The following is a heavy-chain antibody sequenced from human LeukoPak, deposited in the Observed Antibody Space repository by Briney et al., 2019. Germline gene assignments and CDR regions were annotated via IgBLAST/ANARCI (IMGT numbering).Heavy chain of an antibody. CDR1: GFTFDDYA. CDR2: ISWNSGNI. D-gene: IGHD2-21*02. V-gene: IGHV3-9*01. J-gene: IGHJ1*01. Sequence: PGGSLRLSCAASGFTFDDYAMHWVRQAPGKGLEWVSGISWNSGNIGYADSVKGRFTISRDNAKSTVHLQMNSLRVEDAAVYYCAREGSGVVTLDHWGQGTLVTVSS. CDR3: AREGSGVVTLDH.